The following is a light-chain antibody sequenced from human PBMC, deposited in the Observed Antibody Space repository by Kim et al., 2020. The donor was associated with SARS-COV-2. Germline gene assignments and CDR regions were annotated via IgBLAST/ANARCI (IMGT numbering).Light chain of an antibody. CDR2: DVS. J-gene: IGLJ1*01. CDR1: SSEVGGDKH. Sequence: GQSITISCTGTSSEVGGDKHVSRHQQRPGNAPKLLIYDVSPRRSGVSNRCSGSRSGDSASLTISGPQAEDEADYYCSSYTISSIQVFGTGTKVIVL. V-gene: IGLV2-14*03. CDR3: SSYTISSIQV.